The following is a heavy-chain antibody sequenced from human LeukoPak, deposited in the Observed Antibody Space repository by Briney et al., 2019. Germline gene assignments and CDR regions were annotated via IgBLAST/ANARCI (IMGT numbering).Heavy chain of an antibody. Sequence: GGSLRLSCAPSGFNFASHAMSWVRQAPGKGLEWVSAISGSGGNTYHADSVKGRFTISRDNAKNSLYLQMNSLRAEDTAVYYCARDSNYRSPDAFDIWGQGTMVTVSS. CDR3: ARDSNYRSPDAFDI. CDR2: ISGSGGNT. V-gene: IGHV3-23*01. D-gene: IGHD1-7*01. CDR1: GFNFASHA. J-gene: IGHJ3*02.